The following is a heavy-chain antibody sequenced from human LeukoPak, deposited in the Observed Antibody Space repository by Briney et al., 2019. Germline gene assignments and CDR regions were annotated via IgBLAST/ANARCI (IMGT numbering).Heavy chain of an antibody. CDR2: ISGSGAAT. J-gene: IGHJ3*02. CDR3: AKGGVGVEVVADTSFVFDM. Sequence: GGSLRLSCAASGFTFNSYTMNWVRQAPGKGLEWVSVISGSGAATHYADSVKSRCTISRDNSKNMLYLQMNSLRAEDTALYYCAKGGVGVEVVADTSFVFDMWGQGTVVTMSS. CDR1: GFTFNSYT. V-gene: IGHV3-23*01. D-gene: IGHD2-15*01.